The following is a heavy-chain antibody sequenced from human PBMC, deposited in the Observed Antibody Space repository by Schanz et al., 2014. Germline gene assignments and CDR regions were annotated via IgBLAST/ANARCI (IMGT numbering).Heavy chain of an antibody. Sequence: QVQLVQSGAEVKKPGASVQDSCKASGYTFTSSYMHWVRQAPGQGLEWMGWISPCNGHTEYGKKYQARITKSRDTTTSEAYLGLRCMESDDQRAVDCARGLRADVETGFRANDAFDFWGQGTKVTVSP. CDR2: ISPCNGHT. V-gene: IGHV1-2*02. CDR1: GYTFTSSY. J-gene: IGHJ3*01. CDR3: ARGLRADVETGFRANDAFDF. D-gene: IGHD3-9*01.